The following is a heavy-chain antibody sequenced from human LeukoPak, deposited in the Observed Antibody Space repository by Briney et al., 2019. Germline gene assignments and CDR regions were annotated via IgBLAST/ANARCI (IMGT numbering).Heavy chain of an antibody. CDR3: AKDKYSSTSIDC. D-gene: IGHD6-13*01. V-gene: IGHV3-30*02. Sequence: GGSLRLSCTASGFTFSSNGMHWVRQAPGKGLEWVAHLWNDGSNEGYGASVKGRFTISRDNSKNTLYLQMNSLRAEDTAIYYCAKDKYSSTSIDCWGQGTLVTVSS. CDR2: LWNDGSNE. J-gene: IGHJ4*02. CDR1: GFTFSSNG.